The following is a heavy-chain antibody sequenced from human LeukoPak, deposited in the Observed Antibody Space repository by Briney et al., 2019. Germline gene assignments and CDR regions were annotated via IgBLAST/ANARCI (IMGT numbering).Heavy chain of an antibody. CDR3: AREGTAAAGIHWFDP. V-gene: IGHV1-69*04. CDR2: IIPILGIA. Sequence: AASVKVSCKASGGTFSSYAISWVRQAPGQGLEWMGRIIPILGIANYAQKFQGRVTITADKSTSTAYMELSSLRSEDTAVYYCAREGTAAAGIHWFDPWGQGTLVTVSS. CDR1: GGTFSSYA. J-gene: IGHJ5*02. D-gene: IGHD6-13*01.